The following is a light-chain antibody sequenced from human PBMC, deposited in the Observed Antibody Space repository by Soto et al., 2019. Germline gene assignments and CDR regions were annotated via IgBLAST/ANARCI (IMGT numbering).Light chain of an antibody. V-gene: IGKV3-20*01. J-gene: IGKJ1*01. CDR1: QSLSGNY. CDR2: RAS. Sequence: NVLTQSQGTVSLSPGESVTLSRRASQSLSGNYLAWYQQKPGQANRVLIYRASIRATGISDRFSGSGSGTDFTLTISRLEPEDFAVYYCQHYGASPWTVGNGTKVDIK. CDR3: QHYGASPWT.